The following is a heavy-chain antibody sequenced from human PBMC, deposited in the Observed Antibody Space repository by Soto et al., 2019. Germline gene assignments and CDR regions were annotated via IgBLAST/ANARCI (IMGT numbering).Heavy chain of an antibody. CDR1: GGSVSSGSYF. CDR3: ARDKDRNISGNFHY. CDR2: LYYSGST. Sequence: SSETLSLTCTVSGGSVSSGSYFWSWIRQPPGKRLEWFGYLYYSGSTNYNPSLKSRVTISVDTSKNQFSLKLSSVTAADTAVYYCARDKDRNISGNFHYWGQGTLVTVSS. V-gene: IGHV4-61*01. J-gene: IGHJ4*02. D-gene: IGHD6-19*01.